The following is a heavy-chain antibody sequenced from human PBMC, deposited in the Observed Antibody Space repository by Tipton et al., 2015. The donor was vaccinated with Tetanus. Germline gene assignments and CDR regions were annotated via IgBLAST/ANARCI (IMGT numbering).Heavy chain of an antibody. CDR1: GFTVSSNF. D-gene: IGHD4-17*01. J-gene: IGHJ4*02. CDR2: IYSGGTT. Sequence: SLRLSCAASGFTVSSNFMSWVRQAPGEGLEWVSIIYSGGTTYYADSVKGRFTISRDNSRNTLYLQMSSLRVEDTAVYYCTRTISNDYVAAWGQGTPVTVSS. CDR3: TRTISNDYVAA. V-gene: IGHV3-53*01.